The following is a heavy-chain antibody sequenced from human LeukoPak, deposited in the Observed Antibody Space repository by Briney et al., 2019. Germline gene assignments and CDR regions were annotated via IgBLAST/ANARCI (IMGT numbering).Heavy chain of an antibody. D-gene: IGHD4-23*01. CDR3: ARENTVAYFDY. V-gene: IGHV1-18*01. J-gene: IGHJ4*02. CDR2: TSAYNGNT. Sequence: ASVEVSCKASGYTFTSYGISWVRQAPGQGLEWMGWTSAYNGNTNYAQKLQGRVTMTTDTSTSTAYMELRSLRSDDTAVYYCARENTVAYFDYWGQGTLVTVSS. CDR1: GYTFTSYG.